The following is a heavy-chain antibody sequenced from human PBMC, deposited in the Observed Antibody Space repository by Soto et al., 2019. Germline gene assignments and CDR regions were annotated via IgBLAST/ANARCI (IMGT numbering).Heavy chain of an antibody. CDR2: IDPSDSYT. CDR3: VRYCSSTSCYAEDAYYYYYGMDV. D-gene: IGHD2-2*01. J-gene: IGHJ6*02. V-gene: IGHV5-10-1*01. CDR1: GYSFTSYW. Sequence: PGESLKISCKGSGYSFTSYWISWVRQMPGKGLEWMGRIDPSDSYTNYSPSFQGHVTISADKSISTAYLQWSSLKASDTAMYYCVRYCSSTSCYAEDAYYYYYGMDVWGQGTTVTVSS.